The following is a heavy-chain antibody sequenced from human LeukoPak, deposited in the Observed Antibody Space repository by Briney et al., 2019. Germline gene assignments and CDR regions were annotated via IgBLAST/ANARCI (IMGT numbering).Heavy chain of an antibody. CDR2: IIPIFGTA. CDR1: GHTFTSYG. D-gene: IGHD5-24*01. J-gene: IGHJ4*02. Sequence: SVKVSCKASGHTFTSYGISWVRQAPGQGLEWMGGIIPIFGTANYAQKFQGRVTITADESTSTAYMELSSLRSEDTAVYYCARAQDGYYFDYWGQGTLVTVSS. CDR3: ARAQDGYYFDY. V-gene: IGHV1-69*13.